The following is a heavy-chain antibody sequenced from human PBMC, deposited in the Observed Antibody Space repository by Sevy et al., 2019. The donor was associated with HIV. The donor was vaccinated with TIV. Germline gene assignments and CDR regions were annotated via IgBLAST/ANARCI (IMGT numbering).Heavy chain of an antibody. V-gene: IGHV1-18*04. Sequence: ASVKVSCKASGYTFTSYGISWVRQAPGQGLEWMGWISAYDGNTNYAQKLQGRVTMTTDTSTSTAYMELRSLRSDDTAVYYCARSPKGIAAAGTTSYYYGMDVWGQGTTVTVSS. CDR3: ARSPKGIAAAGTTSYYYGMDV. J-gene: IGHJ6*02. CDR2: ISAYDGNT. D-gene: IGHD6-13*01. CDR1: GYTFTSYG.